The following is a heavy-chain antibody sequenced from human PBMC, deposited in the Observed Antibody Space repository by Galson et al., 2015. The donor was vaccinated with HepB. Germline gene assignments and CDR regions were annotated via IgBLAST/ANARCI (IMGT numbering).Heavy chain of an antibody. D-gene: IGHD6-13*01. J-gene: IGHJ4*02. Sequence: SLRLSCAASGFTFSSYGMHWVRQAPGKGLEWVAVISYDGSNKYYADSVKGRFTISRDNSKNTLYLQMNSLRAEDTAVYYCAKDPVAPSHIPAAPRIYYFDYWGQGTLVTVSS. CDR1: GFTFSSYG. V-gene: IGHV3-30*18. CDR2: ISYDGSNK. CDR3: AKDPVAPSHIPAAPRIYYFDY.